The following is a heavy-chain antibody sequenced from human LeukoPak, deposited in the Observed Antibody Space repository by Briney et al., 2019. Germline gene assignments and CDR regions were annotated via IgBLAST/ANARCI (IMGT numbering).Heavy chain of an antibody. CDR1: GGSFSGYY. V-gene: IGHV4-34*01. J-gene: IGHJ4*02. CDR3: ARGLVITLRYSNYPWGSPSYNY. Sequence: PSETLSLTCAVYGGSFSGYYWSWIRQPPGKGLEWIGEINHSGSTNYNPSLQSRVTISVDTSKNQFSLKLSSVTAADTAVYYCARGLVITLRYSNYPWGSPSYNYWGQGTLVTVSS. D-gene: IGHD4-11*01. CDR2: INHSGST.